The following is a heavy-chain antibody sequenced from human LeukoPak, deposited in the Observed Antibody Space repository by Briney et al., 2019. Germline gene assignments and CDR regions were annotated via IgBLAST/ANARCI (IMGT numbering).Heavy chain of an antibody. D-gene: IGHD3-22*01. CDR1: GFTFSSYA. Sequence: GWSLRLSCAASGFTFSSYAMSWVRQALGKGLEWVSAISGSGGSTYYADSVKGRFTISRDNSKNTLYLQMNSLRAEDTAVYYCAKDWGYYYDSSGYHHFDYWGQGTLVTVSS. V-gene: IGHV3-23*01. J-gene: IGHJ4*02. CDR2: ISGSGGST. CDR3: AKDWGYYYDSSGYHHFDY.